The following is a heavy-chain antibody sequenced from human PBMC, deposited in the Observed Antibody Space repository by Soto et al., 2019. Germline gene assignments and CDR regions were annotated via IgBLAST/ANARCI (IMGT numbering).Heavy chain of an antibody. J-gene: IGHJ4*02. V-gene: IGHV1-18*01. CDR2: ISASNGNT. Sequence: APVKVSCETSGYTFSNYGINWGLQAPPQALEWMGSISASNGNTNIAQTPHGRVPLPPATSSTTAYLELRSLTSDATAVYYCARDLVPGYTGFSDYWGQGTLVTVSS. CDR1: GYTFSNYG. D-gene: IGHD5-12*01. CDR3: ARDLVPGYTGFSDY.